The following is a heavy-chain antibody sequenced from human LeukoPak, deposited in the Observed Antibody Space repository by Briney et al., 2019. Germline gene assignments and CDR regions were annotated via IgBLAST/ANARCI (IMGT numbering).Heavy chain of an antibody. CDR1: GGSISSYY. CDR3: ARYGSGSYSFGMDV. J-gene: IGHJ6*02. Sequence: PSETLSLTCTVSGGSISSYYWSWIPQPPGKGLEWIGYIYYSGSTNYNPSLKGRVTISVDTSKNQFSLKLSSVTAADTAVYYCARYGSGSYSFGMDVWGQGTTVTVSS. CDR2: IYYSGST. V-gene: IGHV4-59*08. D-gene: IGHD3-10*01.